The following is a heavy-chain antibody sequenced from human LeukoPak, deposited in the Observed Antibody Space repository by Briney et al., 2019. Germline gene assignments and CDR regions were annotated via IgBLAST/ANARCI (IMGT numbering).Heavy chain of an antibody. CDR1: GGFFSAYY. CDR2: INHSGST. J-gene: IGHJ3*02. CDR3: ARTTVTTDDAFDI. Sequence: SETLSLTCAFYGGFFSAYYWSWIRQPPGKGLEWIGEINHSGSTNYDPSLKSRVTISVDTSKNQFSLKLSSVTAADTAVYYCARTTVTTDDAFDIWGQGTMVTVSS. D-gene: IGHD4-11*01. V-gene: IGHV4-34*01.